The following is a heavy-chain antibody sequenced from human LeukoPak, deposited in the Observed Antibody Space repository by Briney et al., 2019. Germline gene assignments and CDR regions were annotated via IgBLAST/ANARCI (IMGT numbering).Heavy chain of an antibody. CDR3: AREDTAMVNYYYYGMDV. D-gene: IGHD5-18*01. CDR1: GFTFSSYE. J-gene: IGHJ6*02. V-gene: IGHV3-48*03. CDR2: ISSSGSTI. Sequence: GGSLRLSCAASGFTFSSYEMNWVRQAPGKGLEWVSYISSSGSTIYYADSVKGRFTISRDNAKNSLYLQMNSLRAEDTAVYYCAREDTAMVNYYYYGMDVWGQGTTVTVS.